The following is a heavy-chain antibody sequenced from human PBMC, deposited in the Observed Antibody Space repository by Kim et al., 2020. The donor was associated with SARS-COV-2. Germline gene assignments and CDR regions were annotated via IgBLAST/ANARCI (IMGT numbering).Heavy chain of an antibody. D-gene: IGHD2-2*02. Sequence: ASVKVSCKASGYTFTGYYMHWVRQAPGQGLEWMGWINPNSGGTNYAQKFQGRVTMTRDTSISTAYMELSRLRSDDTAVYYCARDRVPAAIHGSAFDPWGQGTLVTVSS. CDR2: INPNSGGT. CDR1: GYTFTGYY. J-gene: IGHJ5*02. CDR3: ARDRVPAAIHGSAFDP. V-gene: IGHV1-2*02.